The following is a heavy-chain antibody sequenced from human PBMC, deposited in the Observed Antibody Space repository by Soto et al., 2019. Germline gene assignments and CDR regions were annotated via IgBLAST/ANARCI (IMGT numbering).Heavy chain of an antibody. CDR2: ITGGGGST. CDR3: VKGTESRVPYYFDL. J-gene: IGHJ4*02. Sequence: GGSLRLSCAASGFTFGNFVVGWVRQTPGEGLDWFSAITGGGGSTFYADSVKGRFTISRDNSNNMLYLQMNSLRADDTAVYYCVKGTESRVPYYFDLWGPGTLVTVSS. D-gene: IGHD3-10*02. V-gene: IGHV3-23*01. CDR1: GFTFGNFV.